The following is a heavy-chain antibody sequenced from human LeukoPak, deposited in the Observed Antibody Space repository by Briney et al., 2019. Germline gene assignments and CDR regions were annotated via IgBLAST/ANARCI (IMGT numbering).Heavy chain of an antibody. V-gene: IGHV3-64D*06. CDR2: ISSNGGST. CDR1: GFTFSSYA. CDR3: APSPYYYESSGYSA. Sequence: GGSLRLSCSASGFTFSSYAMHWVRQAPGKGLEYVSAISSNGGSTYYAVSVKGRFTISRDNSKNTLYLQMSSLRAEDTAVYYCAPSPYYYESSGYSAWGQGTLVTVSS. J-gene: IGHJ5*02. D-gene: IGHD3-22*01.